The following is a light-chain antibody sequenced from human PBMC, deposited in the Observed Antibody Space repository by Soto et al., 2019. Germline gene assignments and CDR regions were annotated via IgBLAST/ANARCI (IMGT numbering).Light chain of an antibody. CDR2: DVS. CDR3: SSYTSSSTLVV. V-gene: IGLV2-14*01. J-gene: IGLJ2*01. CDR1: SSDVGGYNY. Sequence: QSALTQPASVSGSPGQSITISCTGTSSDVGGYNYVSWYQQHPGKAPKLMIYDVSNRPSGVSNRFSGSKSGNTASLTISGRQAEDEADYYCSSYTSSSTLVVFGVGTKLAVL.